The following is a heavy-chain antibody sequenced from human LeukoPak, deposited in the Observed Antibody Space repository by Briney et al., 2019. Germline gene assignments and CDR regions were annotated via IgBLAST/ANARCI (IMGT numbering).Heavy chain of an antibody. D-gene: IGHD6-13*01. CDR1: GFTFSSYA. CDR3: ARDLAAGNPYYYYMDV. Sequence: GGSLRLSCAASGFTFSSYAMHWVRQAPGKGLEWVAVISYDGSNKYYADSVKGRFTISRDNSKNTLYLQMNSLRAEDTAVYYCARDLAAGNPYYYYMDVWGKGTTVTVSS. V-gene: IGHV3-30*04. CDR2: ISYDGSNK. J-gene: IGHJ6*03.